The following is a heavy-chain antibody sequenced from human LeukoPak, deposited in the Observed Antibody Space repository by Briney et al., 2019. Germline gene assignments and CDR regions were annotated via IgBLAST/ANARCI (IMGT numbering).Heavy chain of an antibody. CDR1: GFTFSSYW. CDR3: ARGTHTSSWDGAMYYFAY. J-gene: IGHJ4*02. CDR2: INSDGSST. V-gene: IGHV3-74*01. D-gene: IGHD6-13*01. Sequence: GGSLRLSCAASGFTFSSYWMHWVRQAPGKGLVWVSRINSDGSSTSYADSVKGRFTISRDNAKNTLYLQMNSLRAEDTAVYYCARGTHTSSWDGAMYYFAYGAQETWATVPS.